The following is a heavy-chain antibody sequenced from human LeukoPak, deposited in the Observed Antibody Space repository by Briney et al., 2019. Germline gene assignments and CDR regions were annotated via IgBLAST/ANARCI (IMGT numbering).Heavy chain of an antibody. Sequence: QAGGSLRLSCAASGFTFSSYAMSWVRQAPGKGLEWVSAISGSGGSTYYADSVKGRFTISRDNSKNTLYLQMNSLRAEDTAVYYCAKDSVSLSSPEEGTDYWGQGTLVTVSS. CDR2: ISGSGGST. D-gene: IGHD6-13*01. CDR1: GFTFSSYA. J-gene: IGHJ4*02. CDR3: AKDSVSLSSPEEGTDY. V-gene: IGHV3-23*01.